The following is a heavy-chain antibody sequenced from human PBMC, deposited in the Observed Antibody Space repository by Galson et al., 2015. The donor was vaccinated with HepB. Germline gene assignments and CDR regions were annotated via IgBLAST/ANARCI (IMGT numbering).Heavy chain of an antibody. J-gene: IGHJ5*02. V-gene: IGHV1-24*01. D-gene: IGHD6-19*01. CDR3: ATKYSSGWYFWFDP. CDR1: GYTLTELS. CDR2: FDPEDGET. Sequence: SVKVSCKASGYTLTELSMHWVRQAPGEGLEWMGGFDPEDGETIYAQKFQGRVTMTEDTSTDTAYMELSSLRSEDTAVYYCATKYSSGWYFWFDPWGQGTLVTVSS.